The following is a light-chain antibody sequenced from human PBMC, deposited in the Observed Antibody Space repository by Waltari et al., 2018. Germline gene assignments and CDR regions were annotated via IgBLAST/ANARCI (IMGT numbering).Light chain of an antibody. CDR1: RPTIRTNL. J-gene: IGLJ3*02. Sequence: QSVLTHPPAASGTPGQRLTLPCSGTRPTIRTNLFPWYQQLPGAAPTRLIFRTNQRPSGVPDRFSASKSGTSASLAITGLRSEDEAVYYCASWDGSMNGDWVFGGGTTLTVL. CDR2: RTN. V-gene: IGLV1-44*01. CDR3: ASWDGSMNGDWV.